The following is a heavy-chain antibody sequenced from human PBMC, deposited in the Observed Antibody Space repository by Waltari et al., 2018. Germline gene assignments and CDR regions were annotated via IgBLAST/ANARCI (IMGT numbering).Heavy chain of an antibody. V-gene: IGHV1-2*02. CDR2: IGPNYEGT. D-gene: IGHD5-12*01. Sequence: QVQLVQSGAEVKKPGDSVKVSCKASGYTLTGYPMHWVRQAPGQGLWWVGCIGPNYEGTRVVDHFQGRVTLTRDTSISAASMEVHGLRSDDTAIYYCAREWVGGSGAFDYWGQGTLVTVSS. J-gene: IGHJ4*02. CDR1: GYTLTGYP. CDR3: AREWVGGSGAFDY.